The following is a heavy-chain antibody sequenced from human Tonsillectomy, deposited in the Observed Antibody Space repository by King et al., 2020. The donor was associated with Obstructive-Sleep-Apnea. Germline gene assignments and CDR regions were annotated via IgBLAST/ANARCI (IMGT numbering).Heavy chain of an antibody. CDR3: ARDGDYYDSSGYYSAFDI. V-gene: IGHV4-30-4*01. CDR2: IYYSGST. D-gene: IGHD3-22*01. J-gene: IGHJ3*02. CDR1: GGSISSGDYY. Sequence: VPLQESGPGLVKPSQTLSLTCTVSGGSISSGDYYWSWIRQPPGKGLEWIGYIYYSGSTYYNPSLKSRVTISVDTSKNQFSLKLSSVTAADTAVYYCARDGDYYDSSGYYSAFDIWGQGTMVTVSS.